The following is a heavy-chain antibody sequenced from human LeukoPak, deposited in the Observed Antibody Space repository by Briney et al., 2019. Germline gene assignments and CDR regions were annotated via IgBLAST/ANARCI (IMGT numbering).Heavy chain of an antibody. J-gene: IGHJ6*03. Sequence: GGSLRLSCAASGFTFYTYSMNWVRQAPGKGLEWVSIIYSDGSTYYADSVKGRFTISRDNSKNTLYLQMNSLRAEDTAVYYCARVQTDYYYYHMDVWGRGTTVTISS. CDR3: ARVQTDYYYYHMDV. V-gene: IGHV3-53*01. CDR2: IYSDGST. CDR1: GFTFYTYS. D-gene: IGHD1-1*01.